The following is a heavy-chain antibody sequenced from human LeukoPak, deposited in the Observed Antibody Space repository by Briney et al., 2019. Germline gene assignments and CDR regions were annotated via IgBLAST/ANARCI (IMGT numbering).Heavy chain of an antibody. CDR3: ATNRAGTYDRPFEI. J-gene: IGHJ3*02. D-gene: IGHD1-26*01. Sequence: SETLSLTCIVSGGSINNHYWTWIRQTPGKGLEWIGDIHYTGTTKYNPSLKSRVTISVDTSKNQFSLELSSVTATDTAVYFCATNRAGTYDRPFEIWGQGTMVTVSS. V-gene: IGHV4-59*08. CDR2: IHYTGTT. CDR1: GGSINNHY.